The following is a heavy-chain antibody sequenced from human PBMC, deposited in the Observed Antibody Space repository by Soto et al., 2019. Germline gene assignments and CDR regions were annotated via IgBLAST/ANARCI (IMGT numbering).Heavy chain of an antibody. CDR2: ISAYNGNT. D-gene: IGHD6-19*01. CDR3: ARDPSIAVAGYSPFDY. J-gene: IGHJ4*02. V-gene: IGHV1-18*01. Sequence: GASVKVSCKASGYTFTSYGISWVRQAPGQGLEWMGWISAYNGNTNYAQKLQGRVTMTTDTSTSTAYMELRSLRSDDTAVYYCARDPSIAVAGYSPFDYWXQGTLVNVSS. CDR1: GYTFTSYG.